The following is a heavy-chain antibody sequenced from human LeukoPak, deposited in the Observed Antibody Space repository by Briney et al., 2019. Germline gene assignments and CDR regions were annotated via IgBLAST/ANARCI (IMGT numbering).Heavy chain of an antibody. CDR1: GGSISSGDYY. Sequence: SETLSLTCTVSGGSISSGDYYWSWIRQPPGKGLEWIGYIYYSGSTCYNPSLKSRVTISVDTSKNQFSLKLSSVTAADTAVYYCARMLLRFPTNWCDPWGQGTLVTVSS. CDR2: IYYSGST. CDR3: ARMLLRFPTNWCDP. V-gene: IGHV4-30-4*08. D-gene: IGHD3-3*01. J-gene: IGHJ5*02.